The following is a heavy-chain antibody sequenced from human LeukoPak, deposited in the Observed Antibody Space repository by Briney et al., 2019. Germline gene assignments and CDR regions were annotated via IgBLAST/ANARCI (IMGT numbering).Heavy chain of an antibody. D-gene: IGHD6-19*01. CDR2: IFPGDSET. CDR3: ARPSSGWYFDY. Sequence: GESLKISCKASGYIFTTYWIGWVLQMPGKGLEWMAMIFPGDSETRYNPSFQGQVTISADKSISTAYLQWSSLRASDTALYYCARPSSGWYFDYWGQGALVTVSS. CDR1: GYIFTTYW. J-gene: IGHJ4*02. V-gene: IGHV5-51*01.